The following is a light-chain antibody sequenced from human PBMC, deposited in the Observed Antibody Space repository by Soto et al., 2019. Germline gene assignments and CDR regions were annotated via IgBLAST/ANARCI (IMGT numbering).Light chain of an antibody. J-gene: IGKJ1*01. V-gene: IGKV3-15*01. CDR3: QQYKNFWT. CDR1: QSVNSN. Sequence: EIVMTQSPATLSVSPGERATLSCRASQSVNSNLAWYQQKPGQAPRLVIYGASTRATGIPARFSGSGSGTEFHLTISSLQSEDFAVYYCQQYKNFWTFGQGTKVEIK. CDR2: GAS.